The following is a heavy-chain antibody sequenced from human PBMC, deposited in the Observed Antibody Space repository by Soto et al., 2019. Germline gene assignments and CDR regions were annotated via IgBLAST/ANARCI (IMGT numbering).Heavy chain of an antibody. J-gene: IGHJ5*02. D-gene: IGHD1-26*01. CDR2: TDYRSKCYK. V-gene: IGHV6-1*01. CDR1: GDSVSSNRAA. CDR3: ARNVGWLDP. Sequence: SQTLSLTCAISGDSVSSNRAACSWVRQSPSRGLEWLGRTDYRSKCYKEYAASVKSRITINPDTSNNQFSLQLNSVSPEHTAVYYCARNVGWLDPWGQGSLVTVSS.